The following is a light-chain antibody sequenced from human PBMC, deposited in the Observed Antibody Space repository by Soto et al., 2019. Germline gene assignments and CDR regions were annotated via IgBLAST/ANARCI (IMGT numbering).Light chain of an antibody. Sequence: EIVMTQSPATLSVSPGEKATLSCRASQTASNNLAWYQQKPGQAPRLLIYFASTRATGIPARFSGRGSGTEFTLTIGSLQSEDFAVNYCQQYNNWPLTFGGGTKVE. CDR3: QQYNNWPLT. J-gene: IGKJ4*01. CDR1: QTASNN. V-gene: IGKV3-15*01. CDR2: FAS.